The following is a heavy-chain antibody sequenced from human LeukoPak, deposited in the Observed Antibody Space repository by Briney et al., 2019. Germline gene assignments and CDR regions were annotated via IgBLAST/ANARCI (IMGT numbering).Heavy chain of an antibody. CDR3: ARELITKADAFDI. J-gene: IGHJ3*02. CDR2: IYYSGST. D-gene: IGHD1-20*01. V-gene: IGHV4-59*01. CDR1: GGSISSYY. Sequence: SETLSLTCTVSGGSISSYYWSWIRQPPGKRLERIGYIYYSGSTNYNPSLKSRVTISVDTSKNQFSLKLSSVTAADTAVYYCARELITKADAFDIWGQGTMVTVSS.